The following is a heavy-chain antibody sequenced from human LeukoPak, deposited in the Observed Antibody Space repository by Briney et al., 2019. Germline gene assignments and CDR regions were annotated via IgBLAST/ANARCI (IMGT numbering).Heavy chain of an antibody. CDR1: GYTFTSYD. CDR2: RNPNSGNT. V-gene: IGHV1-8*01. D-gene: IGHD6-13*01. J-gene: IGHJ6*03. CDR3: ARDARIAAAYQPVGEAYMDV. Sequence: ASVKVSCKASGYTFTSYDIIWVRQATGQGLEWMGWRNPNSGNTAYAQKFQGRVTMTRKTSISTAYTELSSLRSEDTAVYYCARDARIAAAYQPVGEAYMDVWGKGTTVTVSS.